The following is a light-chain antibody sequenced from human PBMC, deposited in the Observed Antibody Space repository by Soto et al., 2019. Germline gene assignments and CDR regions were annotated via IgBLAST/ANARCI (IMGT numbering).Light chain of an antibody. Sequence: QSVLTQPPSASGTPGQRVTVSCSGSSSNIGNNYVFWYQQFPGTAPKVIIYSDKQRPSGVPDRFSGSKSGTSASLAISGLLSEDEADYSRAGWESGLSVGVFGGGTKLTVL. CDR1: SSNIGNNY. V-gene: IGLV1-47*02. J-gene: IGLJ3*02. CDR2: SDK. CDR3: AGWESGLSVGV.